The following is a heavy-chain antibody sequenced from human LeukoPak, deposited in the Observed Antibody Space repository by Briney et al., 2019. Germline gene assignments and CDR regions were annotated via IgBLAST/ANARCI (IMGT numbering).Heavy chain of an antibody. V-gene: IGHV1-18*01. CDR1: GYTFTNFG. CDR3: ATDCCAENYYGSGSYPY. J-gene: IGHJ4*02. D-gene: IGHD3-10*01. Sequence: ASVKVSCKASGYTFTNFGISWVRQAPGQGLEWMGWISGYNGNTNYAQKLQGRVTMTEDTSTDTAYMELSSLRSEDTAVYYCATDCCAENYYGSGSYPYWGQGTLVTVSS. CDR2: ISGYNGNT.